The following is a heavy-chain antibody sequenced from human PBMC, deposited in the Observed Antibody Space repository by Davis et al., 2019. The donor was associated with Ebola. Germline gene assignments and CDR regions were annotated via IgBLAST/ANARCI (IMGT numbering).Heavy chain of an antibody. CDR1: GFTFSSYW. V-gene: IGHV3-74*01. Sequence: HTGGSLRLSCAASGFTFSSYWMHWVRQAPGKGLVWVSRINSDGSSTSYADSVKGRFTISRDNAKNTLYLQMNSLRAEDTAVYYCARDLIKSSSGSESPFDPWGQGTLVTVSS. J-gene: IGHJ5*02. D-gene: IGHD3-22*01. CDR2: INSDGSST. CDR3: ARDLIKSSSGSESPFDP.